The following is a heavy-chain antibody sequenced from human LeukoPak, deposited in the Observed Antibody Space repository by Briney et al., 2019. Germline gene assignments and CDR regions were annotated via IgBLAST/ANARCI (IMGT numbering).Heavy chain of an antibody. CDR1: GGTFSSYA. CDR3: ASEGYCSGGSCYYYFDY. Sequence: SVKVSCKASGGTFSSYAISWVRQAPGQGLEWMGRIIPILGIIKHAQKFQDRVTITADKSTSTAYMELSSLRSEDTAVYYCASEGYCSGGSCYYYFDYWGQGTLVTVSS. CDR2: IIPILGII. V-gene: IGHV1-69*04. J-gene: IGHJ4*02. D-gene: IGHD2-15*01.